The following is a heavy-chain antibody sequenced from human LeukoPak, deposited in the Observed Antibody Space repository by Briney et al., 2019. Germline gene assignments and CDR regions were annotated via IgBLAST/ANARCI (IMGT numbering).Heavy chain of an antibody. V-gene: IGHV3-23*01. J-gene: IGHJ4*02. CDR1: GFTFSSYA. Sequence: GGSLRLSCAASGFTFSSYAMCWVRQAPGKGLEWVSFITTSGGSTSYADSVKGRFTISRDNPRNTLYMQMNSLRDEDTAVYHCAIMHGYYDGSGYWVQWGQGTLVTVSS. CDR2: ITTSGGST. CDR3: AIMHGYYDGSGYWVQ. D-gene: IGHD3-22*01.